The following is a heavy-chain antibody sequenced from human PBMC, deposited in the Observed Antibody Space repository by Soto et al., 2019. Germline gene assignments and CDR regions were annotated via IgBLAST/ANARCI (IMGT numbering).Heavy chain of an antibody. Sequence: SETLSLTCAVYGGSFSNNYWTWFRQPPGKGLEWIGEISPSGTTKYIPSLKSRGTISVDTSRKQFFLKVTSVSAADTAVYYCATSLWFGTQPEIWGPGTLVTV. J-gene: IGHJ4*02. V-gene: IGHV4-34*01. D-gene: IGHD3-10*01. CDR2: ISPSGTT. CDR3: ATSLWFGTQPEI. CDR1: GGSFSNNY.